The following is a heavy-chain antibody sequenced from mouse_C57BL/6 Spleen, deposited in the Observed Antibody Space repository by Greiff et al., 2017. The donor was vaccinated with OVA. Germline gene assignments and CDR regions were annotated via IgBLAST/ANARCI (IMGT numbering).Heavy chain of an antibody. CDR3: ARKGYDYDGDFDY. Sequence: VQLVESGPELVKPGASVKLSCKASGYTFTSYDINWVKQRPGQGLEWIGWIYPRDGSTKYNEKFKGKATLTVDTSSSTAYMELHSLTSEDSAVYFCARKGYDYDGDFDYWGQGTTLTVSS. CDR2: IYPRDGST. J-gene: IGHJ2*01. CDR1: GYTFTSYD. V-gene: IGHV1-85*01. D-gene: IGHD2-4*01.